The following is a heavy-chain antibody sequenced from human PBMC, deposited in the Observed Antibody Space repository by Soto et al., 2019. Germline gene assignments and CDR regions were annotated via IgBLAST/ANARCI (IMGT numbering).Heavy chain of an antibody. CDR3: AKTLPKYCSGGSCYIDY. V-gene: IGHV3-23*01. CDR1: GFTFSSYA. D-gene: IGHD2-15*01. Sequence: GGSLRLSCXASGFTFSSYAMSWVRQAPGKGLEWVSAISGSGGSTYYADSVKGRFTISRDNSKNTLYLQMNSLRAEDTAVYYCAKTLPKYCSGGSCYIDYWGQGTLVTVSS. CDR2: ISGSGGST. J-gene: IGHJ4*02.